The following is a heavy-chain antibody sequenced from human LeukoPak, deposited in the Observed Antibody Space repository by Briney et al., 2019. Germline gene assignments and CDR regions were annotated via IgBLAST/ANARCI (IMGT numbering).Heavy chain of an antibody. CDR1: GGSISSHY. V-gene: IGHV4-59*11. CDR3: ARARRLGLGYYYYYMDV. Sequence: PSETLSLTCTVSGGSISSHYWSWIRQPPGKGLEWMGYIYYSGSTNYNPSLKSRVTISVDMSKNQFSLKLSSVTAADTAVYYCARARRLGLGYYYYYMDVWGKGTTVTVSS. CDR2: IYYSGST. J-gene: IGHJ6*03. D-gene: IGHD3-16*01.